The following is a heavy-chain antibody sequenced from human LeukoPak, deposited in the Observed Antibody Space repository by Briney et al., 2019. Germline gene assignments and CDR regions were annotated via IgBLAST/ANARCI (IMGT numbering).Heavy chain of an antibody. CDR2: ISIDGGST. CDR3: ARGRQGAKTRYFDL. V-gene: IGHV3-64*01. D-gene: IGHD1-26*01. Sequence: GGCLRLSCAASGIIFSNYAMHWVRQGPGKGLECISTISIDGGSTYYANSVKGRFTISRDNSKNTLYLQMGSLRAEDMAVYYCARGRQGAKTRYFDLWGPGTRVTVSS. J-gene: IGHJ2*01. CDR1: GIIFSNYA.